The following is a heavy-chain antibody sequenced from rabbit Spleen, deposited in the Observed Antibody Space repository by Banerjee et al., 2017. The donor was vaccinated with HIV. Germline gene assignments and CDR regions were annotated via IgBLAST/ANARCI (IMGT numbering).Heavy chain of an antibody. CDR2: IYAGGSGTT. V-gene: IGHV1S40*01. D-gene: IGHD8-1*01. CDR1: GIDFSRYY. CDR3: ARDGAGGSYFAL. Sequence: QPLEESGGDLVKPGASLTLTCTASGIDFSRYYMCWVRQAPGKGLEWIACIYAGGSGTTYYASWVNGRFTISKTSSTTVTLQMTSLTAADTATYFCARDGAGGSYFALWGPGTLVTVS. J-gene: IGHJ4*01.